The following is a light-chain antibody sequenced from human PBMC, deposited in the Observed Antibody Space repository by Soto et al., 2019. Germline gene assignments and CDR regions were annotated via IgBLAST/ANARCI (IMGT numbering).Light chain of an antibody. Sequence: QSALTQPASVSGSPGQSITISCTGTSSDVGGYNYVSWYQQHPGKAPKLMIYDVSNRPSGVSNRFSGSKSGNTASLTISGHRAEDEADYYCTSYTSSSTRVFGGGTKLTVL. V-gene: IGLV2-14*01. CDR2: DVS. CDR3: TSYTSSSTRV. J-gene: IGLJ2*01. CDR1: SSDVGGYNY.